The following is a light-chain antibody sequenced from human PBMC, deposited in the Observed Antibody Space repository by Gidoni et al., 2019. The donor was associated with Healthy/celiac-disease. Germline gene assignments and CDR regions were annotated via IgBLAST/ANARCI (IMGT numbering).Light chain of an antibody. CDR3: QQYGSSPRT. V-gene: IGKV3-20*01. J-gene: IGKJ1*01. CDR1: QSVSSSY. CDR2: GAS. Sequence: IVFTQSPGTLSLSPGESATLSRSARQSVSSSYIAWYQQKPGQAPRLLIYGASSRAPGIPDRFSGSGSGRDFTLTISRREPEDCAVYYCQQYGSSPRTFGQGTKVEIK.